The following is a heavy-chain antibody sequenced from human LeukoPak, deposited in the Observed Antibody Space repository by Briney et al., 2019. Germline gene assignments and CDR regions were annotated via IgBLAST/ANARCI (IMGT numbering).Heavy chain of an antibody. CDR3: ARGGEIAVAGDFDY. D-gene: IGHD6-19*01. CDR2: IKQDGSEK. V-gene: IGHV3-7*03. Sequence: GGSLRLSCVASGFTFSSYLMSWVRQAPGRGREWVANIKQDGSEKYYVDSVKGRFTLSKDNAKNSLYLQMNSLRAEDTAVYYCARGGEIAVAGDFDYWGQGILVTVSS. CDR1: GFTFSSYL. J-gene: IGHJ4*02.